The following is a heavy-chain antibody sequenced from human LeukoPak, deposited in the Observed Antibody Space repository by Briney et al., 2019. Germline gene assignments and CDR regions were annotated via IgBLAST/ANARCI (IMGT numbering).Heavy chain of an antibody. CDR2: INHSGST. Sequence: SETLSLTCAVYGGSFSGYYWSWIRQPPGKGLEWIGEINHSGSTNYNPSLKSRVTISVDTSKNQFSLKLSSVTAADTAVYYCARPVPSRLGWFDPWGQGTLVTVSS. CDR3: ARPVPSRLGWFDP. CDR1: GGSFSGYY. V-gene: IGHV4-34*01. D-gene: IGHD1-1*01. J-gene: IGHJ5*02.